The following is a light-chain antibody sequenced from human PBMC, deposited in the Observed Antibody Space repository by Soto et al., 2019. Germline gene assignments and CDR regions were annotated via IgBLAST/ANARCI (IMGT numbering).Light chain of an antibody. CDR2: GAS. J-gene: IGKJ1*01. Sequence: EIVLTQSPGTLSLSPGERATLSCRASQSFSSSFLAWYQQKPGQAPRLLIYGASSRATGIPDRFSGSGSGTDFSLTISRLEPEDFAVYYWQQYGSSSWTFGPGTKVEIK. V-gene: IGKV3-20*01. CDR3: QQYGSSSWT. CDR1: QSFSSSF.